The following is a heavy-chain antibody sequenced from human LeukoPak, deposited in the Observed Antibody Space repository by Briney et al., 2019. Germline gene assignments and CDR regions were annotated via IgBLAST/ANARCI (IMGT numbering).Heavy chain of an antibody. V-gene: IGHV3-30*09. J-gene: IGHJ3*02. CDR3: ASRAPEGAFDM. Sequence: GGSLRLSCAASGFTFSNYGMHWVRQAPGKGLEWVAAISDDGSKKYYSDSVKGRFAISRDNSKNTLFLQMNSLRADDTAVYYCASRAPEGAFDMWGQGTTVAVSS. CDR1: GFTFSNYG. CDR2: ISDDGSKK.